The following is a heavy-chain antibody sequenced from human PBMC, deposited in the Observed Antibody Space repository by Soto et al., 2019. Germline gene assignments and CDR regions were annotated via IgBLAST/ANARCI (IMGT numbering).Heavy chain of an antibody. J-gene: IGHJ4*02. CDR1: GGSLSGYY. Sequence: QGQLQQWGAGLLKPSETLSLTCAVYGGSLSGYYWSWISQPPGKGLEWIGEINHSGSTKYNPPLKSRVTISVDSSKNQFSLRLSSVTDADTAVYSCAMITFGVVGYYFYYWGQGTLVTVSS. D-gene: IGHD3-16*01. CDR2: INHSGST. V-gene: IGHV4-34*02. CDR3: AMITFGVVGYYFYY.